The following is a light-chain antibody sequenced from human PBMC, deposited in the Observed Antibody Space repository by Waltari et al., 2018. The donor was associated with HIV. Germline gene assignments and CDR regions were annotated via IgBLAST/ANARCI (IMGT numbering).Light chain of an antibody. Sequence: QSALTQPPSASGSPGQSVTISCTGTGSDVGTYNYVSWYQQHPGKAPKLMIYEVNRRPSGVPNRFSGSKSGTTASLTISGLQADDEADYFCCSYADSSIVVFGGGTKLTVL. CDR2: EVN. J-gene: IGLJ2*01. CDR1: GSDVGTYNY. CDR3: CSYADSSIVV. V-gene: IGLV2-8*01.